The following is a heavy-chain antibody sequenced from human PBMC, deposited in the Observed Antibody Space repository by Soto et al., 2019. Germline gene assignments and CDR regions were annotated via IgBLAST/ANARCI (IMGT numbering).Heavy chain of an antibody. D-gene: IGHD3-16*01. CDR2: ISGSGVST. Sequence: GGSLRLSCAASGFIFSTTAMTWVRQAPGKGLEWVSTISGSGVSTYYTDSVKGRFTISRDNSKNTLYLQMNSLRAEDTAVYFCAAVMGSDYDYVWGSLTFDDWGQGTLVTVSS. CDR3: AAVMGSDYDYVWGSLTFDD. CDR1: GFIFSTTA. J-gene: IGHJ4*02. V-gene: IGHV3-23*01.